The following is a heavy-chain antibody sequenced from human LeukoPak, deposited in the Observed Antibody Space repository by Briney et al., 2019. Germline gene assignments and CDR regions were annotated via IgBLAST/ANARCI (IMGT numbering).Heavy chain of an antibody. Sequence: SETLSLTCTVSGGSISSSSYYWGWIRQPPGKGLEWMGSIYYSGSTYYNPSLKSRVTISVDTSKNQFSLKLSSVTAADTAVYYCASRSEDYVWGSYRYPIEFDYWGQGTLVTVSS. V-gene: IGHV4-39*01. CDR1: GGSISSSSYY. CDR3: ASRSEDYVWGSYRYPIEFDY. J-gene: IGHJ4*02. D-gene: IGHD3-16*02. CDR2: IYYSGST.